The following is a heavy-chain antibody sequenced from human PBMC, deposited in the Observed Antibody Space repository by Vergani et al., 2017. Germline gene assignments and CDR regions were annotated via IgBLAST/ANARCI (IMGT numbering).Heavy chain of an antibody. Sequence: QVQLVQSGAEVKKPGASVKVSCKASGYTFTSYYMLWVRQAPGQGLEWMGIINPSGGSTSYARKFQGRVTMTRDTSTSTVYMGLGSLRSEDTAVYYCARTVYYYDSSGYYYLFDPWGQGTLVTVSS. V-gene: IGHV1-46*01. CDR1: GYTFTSYY. CDR3: ARTVYYYDSSGYYYLFDP. CDR2: INPSGGST. J-gene: IGHJ5*02. D-gene: IGHD3-22*01.